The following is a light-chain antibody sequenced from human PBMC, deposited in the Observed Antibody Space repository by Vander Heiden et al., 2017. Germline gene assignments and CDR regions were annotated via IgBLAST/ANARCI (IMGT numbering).Light chain of an antibody. CDR1: RPNLGNNY. J-gene: IGLJ2*01. CDR3: VTCDSSRSGGV. V-gene: IGLV1-51*02. CDR2: ENN. Sequence: ALSQRPSVSAAPGQKGTDSRSGSRPNLGNNYVSWYHQRPGTAPKLLIYENNKRPSGLPVRFSGSKSGTSATLSITGLQAGDEADYYCVTCDSSRSGGVFGGGTKLTVL.